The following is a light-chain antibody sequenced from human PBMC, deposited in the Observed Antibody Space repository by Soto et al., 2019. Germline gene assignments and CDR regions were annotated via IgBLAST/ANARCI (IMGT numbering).Light chain of an antibody. J-gene: IGKJ1*01. CDR3: QQYYSDLPGT. V-gene: IGKV4-1*01. CDR2: WAS. CDR1: QSVLYSSNEKNY. Sequence: DIVMTQSPDSLAVSLGERATINCKSSQSVLYSSNEKNYLAWYQQKPQQPPKLLIYWASNRESGVPARFSGSGSGTDFTLTISSLQAEDVAVYYCQQYYSDLPGTFGQGTKVDIK.